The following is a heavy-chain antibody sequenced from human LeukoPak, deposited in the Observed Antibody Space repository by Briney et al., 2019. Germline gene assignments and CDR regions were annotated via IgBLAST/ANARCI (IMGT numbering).Heavy chain of an antibody. CDR2: ISGSGGST. CDR1: GFTFSSYV. CDR3: AKGSACADF. V-gene: IGHV3-23*01. J-gene: IGHJ4*02. D-gene: IGHD3-3*01. Sequence: GGSLRLSCAASGFTFSSYVMSWVRQAPGKGLEWVSTISGSGGSTYYADSVKGRFTISRDNPKNTLSLQMNSLRAEDTAVYYCAKGSACADFWGQGTLVTVCS.